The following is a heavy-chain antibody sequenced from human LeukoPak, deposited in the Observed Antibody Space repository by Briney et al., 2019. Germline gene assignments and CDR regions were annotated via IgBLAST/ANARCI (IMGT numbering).Heavy chain of an antibody. V-gene: IGHV4-4*07. J-gene: IGHJ4*02. CDR1: GGSISSYY. Sequence: SETLSLTCTVSGGSISSYYWSWIRQPAGKGLEWIGRIYTSGSTNYSPSLKSRVTMSVDTSKNQFSLKLSSVTAADTAVYYCARDGYYYGSGSYYNGGFDYWGQGTLVTVSS. CDR2: IYTSGST. CDR3: ARDGYYYGSGSYYNGGFDY. D-gene: IGHD3-10*01.